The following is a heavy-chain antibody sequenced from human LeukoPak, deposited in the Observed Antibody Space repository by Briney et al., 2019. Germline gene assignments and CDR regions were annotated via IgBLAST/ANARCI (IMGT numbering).Heavy chain of an antibody. CDR2: IYSGGST. V-gene: IGHV3-66*04. J-gene: IGHJ4*02. D-gene: IGHD4-23*01. CDR3: VRRAGGYSHPYDY. CDR1: GFTVSSNY. Sequence: HPGGSLRLSCAASGFTVSSNYMSWVRQAPGKGLEWVSVIYSGGSTYYADSVKGRFTISRDNSKNTLYLQMNSLRAEDTAVYYCVRRAGGYSHPYDYWGQGTLVTVSS.